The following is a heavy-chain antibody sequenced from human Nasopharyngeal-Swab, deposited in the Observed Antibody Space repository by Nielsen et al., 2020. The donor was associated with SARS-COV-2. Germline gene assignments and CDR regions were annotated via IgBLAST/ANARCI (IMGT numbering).Heavy chain of an antibody. CDR2: MNPNSGNT. J-gene: IGHJ3*02. D-gene: IGHD3-22*01. V-gene: IGHV1-8*01. Sequence: WVRQAPGQGLEWMGWMNPNSGNTGYAQKFQGRVTMTRNTSISTAYMELSSLRSEDTAVYYCGRGRYYDSSGYYRLPFDIWGQGTMVTVSS. CDR3: GRGRYYDSSGYYRLPFDI.